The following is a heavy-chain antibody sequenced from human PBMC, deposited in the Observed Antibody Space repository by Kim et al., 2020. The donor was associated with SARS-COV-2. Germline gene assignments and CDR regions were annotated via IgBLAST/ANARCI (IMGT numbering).Heavy chain of an antibody. D-gene: IGHD6-19*01. V-gene: IGHV3-74*01. CDR2: INSDGSST. CDR3: AGQWLENYYYYGMDV. Sequence: GGSLRLSCAASGFTFSSYWMHWVRQAPGKGLVWVSRINSDGSSTSYADSVKGRFTISRDNAKNTLYLQMNSLRAEDTAVYYCAGQWLENYYYYGMDVWGQGTTVTVSS. J-gene: IGHJ6*02. CDR1: GFTFSSYW.